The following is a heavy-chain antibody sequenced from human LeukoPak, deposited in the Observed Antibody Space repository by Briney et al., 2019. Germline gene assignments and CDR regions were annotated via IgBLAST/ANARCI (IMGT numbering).Heavy chain of an antibody. Sequence: GGSLRLSCAASGFTFSSYAMSWVRQTPGKGLEWVSAISGSGGSTYYADSVKGRFTISRDNSKNTLYLQVNSLRAEDTAVYYCAKEGHFSSSSADFDYWGQGTLVTVSS. V-gene: IGHV3-23*01. CDR3: AKEGHFSSSSADFDY. J-gene: IGHJ4*02. CDR2: ISGSGGST. CDR1: GFTFSSYA. D-gene: IGHD6-6*01.